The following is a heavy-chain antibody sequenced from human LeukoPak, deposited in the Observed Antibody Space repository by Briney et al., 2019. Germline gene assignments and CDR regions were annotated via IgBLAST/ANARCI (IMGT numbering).Heavy chain of an antibody. J-gene: IGHJ4*02. CDR3: AREERAIAALGRGALDY. D-gene: IGHD6-13*01. CDR2: INISSGTT. V-gene: IGHV1-46*01. Sequence: GASVKVSCKASGGTFSSYAISWVRQAPGQGLEWMGIINISSGTTTNAQKFQGRVTMTRDTSTGIVYMELSSLRSDDTAVYYCAREERAIAALGRGALDYWGQGTLVTVSS. CDR1: GGTFSSYA.